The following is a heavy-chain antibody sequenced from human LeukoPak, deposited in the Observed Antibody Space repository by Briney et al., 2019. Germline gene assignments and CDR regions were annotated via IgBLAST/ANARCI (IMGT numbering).Heavy chain of an antibody. CDR1: GFTFSNSW. CDR3: SSGYDLFDY. Sequence: GGSLRLSCAASGFTFSNSWMSWVRQAPGKGLEWVGRIKSKTDGGTTDYAAPVIGRLTISTDDSKNTLYLQMNSLKTEDTAVYYCSSGYDLFDYCGQGTLVTVSS. J-gene: IGHJ4*02. CDR2: IKSKTDGGTT. D-gene: IGHD5-12*01. V-gene: IGHV3-15*01.